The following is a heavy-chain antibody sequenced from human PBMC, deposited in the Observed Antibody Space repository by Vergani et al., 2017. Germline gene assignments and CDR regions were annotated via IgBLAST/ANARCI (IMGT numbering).Heavy chain of an antibody. CDR2: IKQDGSEK. J-gene: IGHJ4*02. CDR1: GFTFSSYW. D-gene: IGHD3-10*01. CDR3: ARDPLLLWFGEVGEFDY. Sequence: EVQLVESGGGLVQPGGSLRLSCAASGFTFSSYWMSWVHQAPGKGLEWVANIKQDGSEKYYVDSVKGRFTISRDNAKNSLYLQMNSLRAEDTAVYYCARDPLLLWFGEVGEFDYWGQGTLVTVSS. V-gene: IGHV3-7*01.